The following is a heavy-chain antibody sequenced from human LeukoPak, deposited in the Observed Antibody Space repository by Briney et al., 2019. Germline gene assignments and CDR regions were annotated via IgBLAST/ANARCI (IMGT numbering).Heavy chain of an antibody. V-gene: IGHV3-23*01. Sequence: PGGSLRLSCAASGFTFKNYPMSWIRQPPGKGLEWVSGINGGNTYYADSVKGRFTISRDNSKNTLYLQMNSLRDEDTALYYCVREGGPKTPYSGLGPWGQGTLVTVSS. CDR1: GFTFKNYP. CDR3: VREGGPKTPYSGLGP. J-gene: IGHJ5*02. CDR2: INGGNT. D-gene: IGHD3-10*01.